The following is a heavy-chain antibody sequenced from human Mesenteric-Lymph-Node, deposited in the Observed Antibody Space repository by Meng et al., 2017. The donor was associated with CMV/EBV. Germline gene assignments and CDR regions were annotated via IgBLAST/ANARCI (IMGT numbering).Heavy chain of an antibody. CDR2: ISAYNGNT. J-gene: IGHJ5*02. Sequence: TSNGISWVRQAPGQGLEWMGWISAYNGNTNYAQKLQGRVTMTTDTSTSTAYMELRSLRSDDTAVYYCARVGDYYGSGSYQPYNWFDPWGQGTLVTVSS. D-gene: IGHD3-10*01. CDR1: TSNG. CDR3: ARVGDYYGSGSYQPYNWFDP. V-gene: IGHV1-18*01.